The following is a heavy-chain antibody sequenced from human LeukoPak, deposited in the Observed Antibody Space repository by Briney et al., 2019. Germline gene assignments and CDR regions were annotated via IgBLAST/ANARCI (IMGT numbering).Heavy chain of an antibody. CDR3: ARAAPTTNKGAYGWFDP. D-gene: IGHD1-14*01. CDR2: IYTSGST. Sequence: SETLSLTCTVSGGSISGYYWSWIRQPAGKGLEWIGRIYTSGSTNYNPSLTSRVTMSVDTSKNQFSLKLSSVPAADTAVYYCARAAPTTNKGAYGWFDPWGQGTLVTVSS. V-gene: IGHV4-4*07. J-gene: IGHJ5*02. CDR1: GGSISGYY.